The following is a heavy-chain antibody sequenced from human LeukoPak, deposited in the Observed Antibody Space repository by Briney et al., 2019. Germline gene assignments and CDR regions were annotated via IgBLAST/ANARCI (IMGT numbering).Heavy chain of an antibody. D-gene: IGHD4-17*01. J-gene: IGHJ3*02. CDR3: ARRGGYGDLPDAFDI. CDR2: INPNSGGT. V-gene: IGHV1-2*02. CDR1: GYTFTGYY. Sequence: ASVKVSCKASGYTFTGYYMHWVRQAPGQGLEWMGWINPNSGGTNYAQKFQGRVTMTRDTSISTAYMELSSLRSDDTAVYYCARRGGYGDLPDAFDIWGQGTMVTVSS.